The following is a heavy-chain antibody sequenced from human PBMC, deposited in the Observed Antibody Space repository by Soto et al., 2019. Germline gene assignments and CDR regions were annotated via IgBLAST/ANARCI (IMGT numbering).Heavy chain of an antibody. J-gene: IGHJ6*02. Sequence: LSLTFAVSVGSFSGYYWGWVRQPPGKGLEWVGEINYSGSTNYNPSLKRRVTISVDTSKNQVSLKVTSVTAADTAMYYCARRNYFYALDVWGQGTTVTVSS. CDR2: INYSGST. CDR3: ARRNYFYALDV. V-gene: IGHV4-34*01. CDR1: VGSFSGYY.